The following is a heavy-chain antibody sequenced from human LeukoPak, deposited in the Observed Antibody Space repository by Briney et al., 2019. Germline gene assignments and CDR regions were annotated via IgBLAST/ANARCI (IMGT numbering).Heavy chain of an antibody. CDR3: ARDRLGLPVDY. D-gene: IGHD3-16*01. V-gene: IGHV4-59*01. CDR2: IYYSGST. Sequence: SQTLSLTCTVSGGSISTYYWTWIRQPPGKGPEWIGYIYYSGSTNYNPSLKSRVTMSVDTSKDQFSLKLNSVTAADTAVYYCARDRLGLPVDYWGRGTLVTVSS. CDR1: GGSISTYY. J-gene: IGHJ4*02.